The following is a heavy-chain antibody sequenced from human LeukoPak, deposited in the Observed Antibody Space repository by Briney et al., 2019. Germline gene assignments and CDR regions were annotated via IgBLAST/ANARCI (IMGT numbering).Heavy chain of an antibody. CDR3: AGGIAERSFDY. CDR1: GGSISSGGYY. Sequence: PSETLSLTCTVSGGSISSGGYYWSWIRQHPGKGLEWIGYIYYSGSTYYNPSLKSRVTISVDTSKNQFSLKLSSVTAADTAVYYCAGGIAERSFDYWGQGTLVTVPS. J-gene: IGHJ4*02. CDR2: IYYSGST. V-gene: IGHV4-31*03. D-gene: IGHD6-13*01.